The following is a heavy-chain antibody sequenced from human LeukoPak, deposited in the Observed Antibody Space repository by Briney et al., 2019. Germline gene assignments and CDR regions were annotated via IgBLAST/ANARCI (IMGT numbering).Heavy chain of an antibody. Sequence: PGGSLRLSCAASGFTFSSYSMNWVRQAPGKGLEWVSYISSSSSTIYYADSVKGRFTISRDNAKNSLYLQVNSLRDEDTAVYYCARDEGRPYYDFWSGYGYLGYWGQGTLVTVSS. V-gene: IGHV3-48*02. CDR1: GFTFSSYS. J-gene: IGHJ4*02. CDR3: ARDEGRPYYDFWSGYGYLGY. D-gene: IGHD3-3*01. CDR2: ISSSSSTI.